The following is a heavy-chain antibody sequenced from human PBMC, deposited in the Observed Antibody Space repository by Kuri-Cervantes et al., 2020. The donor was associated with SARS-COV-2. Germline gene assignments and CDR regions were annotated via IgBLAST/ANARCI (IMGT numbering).Heavy chain of an antibody. CDR2: ISSSSYI. Sequence: GGSLRLSCAASGFTFSSYSMNWVRQAPGKGLEWVSSISSSSYIYYADSVKGRFTISRDNSKNTLYLQMNSLRAGDTAVYYCAKTVAGTGIDYWGQGTLVTVSS. J-gene: IGHJ4*02. CDR1: GFTFSSYS. D-gene: IGHD6-19*01. V-gene: IGHV3-21*04. CDR3: AKTVAGTGIDY.